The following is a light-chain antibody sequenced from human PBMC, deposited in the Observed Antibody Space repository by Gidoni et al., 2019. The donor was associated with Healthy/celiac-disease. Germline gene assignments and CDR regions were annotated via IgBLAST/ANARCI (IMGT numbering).Light chain of an antibody. V-gene: IGKV1-39*01. Sequence: DIQMTQSPSSLSASVGDRVTITCRASQSISSYLNWYQHKPGKAPKLLIYAASSLQSGVPSRFSGSGSGTDFTLTISSLQPEYFATYYCQQSYSTPQTFXXXTKLEIK. CDR1: QSISSY. CDR3: QQSYSTPQT. J-gene: IGKJ2*01. CDR2: AAS.